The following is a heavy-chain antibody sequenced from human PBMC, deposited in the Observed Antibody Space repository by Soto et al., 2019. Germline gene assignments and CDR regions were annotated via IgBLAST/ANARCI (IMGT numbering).Heavy chain of an antibody. V-gene: IGHV3-21*01. D-gene: IGHD4-17*01. Sequence: EVQLVESGGGLVKPGGSLRLSCAASGFTFSSYSMHWVRQAPGTGLEWLSSISSTSRFIYYADSVKGRFTISRDNARNSLYLEMSILRAEDTAVYYCARECSLYVDSVANCVDVWGQGALGTVSS. CDR2: ISSTSRFI. CDR3: ARECSLYVDSVANCVDV. J-gene: IGHJ4*02. CDR1: GFTFSSYS.